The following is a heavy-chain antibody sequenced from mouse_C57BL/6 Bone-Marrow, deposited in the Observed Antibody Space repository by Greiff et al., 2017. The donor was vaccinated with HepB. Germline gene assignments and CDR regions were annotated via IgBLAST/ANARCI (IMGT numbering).Heavy chain of an antibody. D-gene: IGHD2-1*01. V-gene: IGHV1-82*01. J-gene: IGHJ2*01. CDR2: IYPGDGDT. Sequence: VKLQQSGPELVKPGASVKISCKASGYAFSSSWMNWVKQRPGKGLEWIGRIYPGDGDTNYNGKFKGKATLTADKSSSTAYMQLSSLTSEDSAVYFCARDGNYPLYFDYWGQGTTLTVSS. CDR1: GYAFSSSW. CDR3: ARDGNYPLYFDY.